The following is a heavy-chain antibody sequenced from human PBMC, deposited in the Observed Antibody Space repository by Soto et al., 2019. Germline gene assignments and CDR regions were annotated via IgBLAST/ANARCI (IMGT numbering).Heavy chain of an antibody. V-gene: IGHV1-3*01. CDR1: GYTFTRYP. J-gene: IGHJ4*02. Sequence: ASVKVSCKASGYTFTRYPIHWVRQAPGQGLEWMGWLNPANGDTGYSQNIQGRVTITRDTSASTAYMEMNSLRSEDTAVYYCARKDYYGSGIYYFDSWGQGTQVTVS. CDR3: ARKDYYGSGIYYFDS. CDR2: LNPANGDT. D-gene: IGHD3-10*01.